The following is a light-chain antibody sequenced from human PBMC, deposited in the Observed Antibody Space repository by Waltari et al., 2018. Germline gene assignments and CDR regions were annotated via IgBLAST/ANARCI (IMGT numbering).Light chain of an antibody. CDR1: QGIGSY. CDR3: QQLSSYPLT. CDR2: VAS. V-gene: IGKV1-9*01. Sequence: DIQLTQSPSFLSASVGDRVTITCRASQGIGSYLGWYQEKPGKAPKLLIYVASTLQSGVPSRFSGSGSVTEFTLTISSLQPEDFATYYCQQLSSYPLTFGGGTKVEIK. J-gene: IGKJ4*01.